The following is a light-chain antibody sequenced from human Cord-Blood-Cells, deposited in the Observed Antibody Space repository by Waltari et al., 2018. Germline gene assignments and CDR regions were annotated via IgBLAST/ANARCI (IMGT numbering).Light chain of an antibody. J-gene: IGLJ2*01. CDR2: EGS. CDR1: SSDVGRHNL. V-gene: IGLV2-23*01. CDR3: CSYAGSSTL. Sequence: QSALTQPASVSGSPGPSITISCTGTSSDVGRHNLVSWYQQHPGKAPKLMIYEGSKRPSGVSNRFSGSKSGNTASLTISGLQAEDEADYYCCSYAGSSTLFGGGTKLTVL.